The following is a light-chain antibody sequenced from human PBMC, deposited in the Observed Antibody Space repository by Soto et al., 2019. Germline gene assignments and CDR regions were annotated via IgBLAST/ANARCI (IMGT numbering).Light chain of an antibody. CDR3: MIWPSNALYV. Sequence: QLVLTQPPSSSASPGESARLTCTLPSDINVGSNNLYWYQQKPGSPPRYLLYYYSDSDKGQGSGVPSRFSGSKDVSANAGILLISGLQSEDEADYYCMIWPSNALYVFGTGTKLTVL. CDR1: SDINVGSNN. CDR2: YYSDSDK. J-gene: IGLJ1*01. V-gene: IGLV5-37*01.